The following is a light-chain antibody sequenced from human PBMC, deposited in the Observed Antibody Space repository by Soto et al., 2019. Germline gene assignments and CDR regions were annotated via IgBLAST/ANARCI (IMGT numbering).Light chain of an antibody. CDR2: DAS. Sequence: DIQMTQSPSTLSASVGDRVTITCRASQSISNWLAWYQQKPGKAPKLLIYDASSLESGVPSRFSGSGSGTEFTLTISSLQPDDFATYYCQHYNSYSPWTVGQGTKVEIK. CDR3: QHYNSYSPWT. J-gene: IGKJ1*01. CDR1: QSISNW. V-gene: IGKV1-5*01.